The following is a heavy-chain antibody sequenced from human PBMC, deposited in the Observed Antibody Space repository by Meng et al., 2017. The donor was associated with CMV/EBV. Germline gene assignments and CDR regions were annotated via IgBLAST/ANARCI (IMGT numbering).Heavy chain of an antibody. D-gene: IGHD5-24*01. CDR1: GFTFSSYE. Sequence: GESLKISCAASGFTFSSYEMNWVRQAPGKGLEWVSYISSSGSTIYYADSVKGRCTISRDNAKNSLNLQMNSLRAEDTAVYYCASRRDGYTVDYWGQGTLVTVSS. J-gene: IGHJ4*02. CDR3: ASRRDGYTVDY. V-gene: IGHV3-48*03. CDR2: ISSSGSTI.